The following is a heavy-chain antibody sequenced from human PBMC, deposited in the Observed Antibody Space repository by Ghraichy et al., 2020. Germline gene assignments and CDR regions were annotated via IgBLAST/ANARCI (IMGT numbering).Heavy chain of an antibody. CDR2: INHSGST. CDR3: ARGQGGATTPANFDY. D-gene: IGHD1-26*01. CDR1: GGSFSGYY. V-gene: IGHV4-34*01. J-gene: IGHJ4*02. Sequence: SETLSLTCAVYGGSFSGYYWSWIRQPPGKGLEWIGEINHSGSTNYNPSLKSRVTISVDTSKNQFSLKLSSVTAADTAVYYCARGQGGATTPANFDYWGQGTLVTVSS.